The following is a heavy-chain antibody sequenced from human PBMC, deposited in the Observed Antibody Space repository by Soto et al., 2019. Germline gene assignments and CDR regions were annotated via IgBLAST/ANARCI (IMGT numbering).Heavy chain of an antibody. V-gene: IGHV4-39*01. D-gene: IGHD5-12*01. CDR1: GGSISSSSYY. CDR2: IYYSGST. J-gene: IGHJ5*02. Sequence: SETLSLTCTVSGGSISSSSYYWGWIRQPPGKGLEWIGSIYYSGSTYYNPSLKSRVTISVDTSKNQFSLKLSSVTAADTAVYYCARQWGGYVKFDPWGQGTLVTVSS. CDR3: ARQWGGYVKFDP.